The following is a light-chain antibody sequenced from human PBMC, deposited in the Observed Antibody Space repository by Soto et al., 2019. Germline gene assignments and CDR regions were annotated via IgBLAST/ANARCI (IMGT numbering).Light chain of an antibody. V-gene: IGKV3-15*01. CDR1: QAVGSN. Sequence: IVLTQSPATLSVSPGERATLSCRASQAVGSNLAWYQQRHGQAPRLLIYDASTRATGIPHRFSGGGSGTEFTLTISSMQSDDFAVYYCQHFNMWPHMPTFGGGTKLAIK. CDR2: DAS. J-gene: IGKJ4*01. CDR3: QHFNMWPHMPT.